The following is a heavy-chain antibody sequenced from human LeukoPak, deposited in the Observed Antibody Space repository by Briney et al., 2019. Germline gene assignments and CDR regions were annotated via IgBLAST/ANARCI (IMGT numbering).Heavy chain of an antibody. CDR1: GGAISSSSYY. Sequence: SETLSLTCTVSGGAISSSSYYWGWIRHPPGKGLEWGGSIYYSGSTYYNPSLKSGVTISVDTSKTQFSLKLSSVTAADTAVYYCESQGGSASYRRSSAFDIWGQGTMVTVSS. J-gene: IGHJ3*02. V-gene: IGHV4-39*01. CDR3: ESQGGSASYRRSSAFDI. D-gene: IGHD1-26*01. CDR2: IYYSGST.